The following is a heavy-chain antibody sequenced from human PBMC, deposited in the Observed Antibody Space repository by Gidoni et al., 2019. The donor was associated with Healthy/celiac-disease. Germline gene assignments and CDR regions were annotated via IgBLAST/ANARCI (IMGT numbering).Heavy chain of an antibody. CDR3: AKDKDIVVVPAAINWFDP. V-gene: IGHV3-23*01. J-gene: IGHJ5*02. Sequence: EVPLLESGGGLVQPGGSLRLSCAASGFTFSSYAMSWVRQAPGKALGWVSAISGSGGSTYYADSVKGRFTISRDNSKNTLYLQMNSLRAEDTAVYYCAKDKDIVVVPAAINWFDPWGQGTLVTVSS. D-gene: IGHD2-2*02. CDR2: ISGSGGST. CDR1: GFTFSSYA.